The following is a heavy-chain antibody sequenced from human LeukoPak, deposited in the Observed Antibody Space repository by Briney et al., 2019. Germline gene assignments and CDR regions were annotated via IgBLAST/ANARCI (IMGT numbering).Heavy chain of an antibody. V-gene: IGHV3-30-3*01. J-gene: IGHJ5*02. D-gene: IGHD1-7*01. CDR1: GFTFSSYA. CDR3: ARQGGLGNYATGSWFDP. CDR2: ISYDGSNK. Sequence: GRSLRLSCAASGFTFSSYAMHWVRQAPGRGLEWVAVISYDGSNKYYADSVKGRFTISRDNSKNTLYLQMNSLRAEDTAVYYCARQGGLGNYATGSWFDPWGQGTLVTVSS.